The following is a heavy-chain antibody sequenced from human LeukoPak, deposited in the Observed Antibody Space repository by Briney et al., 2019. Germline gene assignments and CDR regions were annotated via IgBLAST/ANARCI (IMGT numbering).Heavy chain of an antibody. Sequence: GGSLRLSCAASGFTFDDYAMHWVRQAPGKGLEWVSGISWNSGSIGYADSVKGRFTISRDNAKNSLYLQMNSLRAEDTALYYCAKGEKITFGGVIAYWGQGTLVTVSS. CDR2: ISWNSGSI. CDR1: GFTFDDYA. J-gene: IGHJ4*02. V-gene: IGHV3-9*01. D-gene: IGHD3-16*02. CDR3: AKGEKITFGGVIAY.